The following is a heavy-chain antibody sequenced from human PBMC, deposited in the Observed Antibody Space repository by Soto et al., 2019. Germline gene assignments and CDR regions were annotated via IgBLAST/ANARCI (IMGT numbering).Heavy chain of an antibody. CDR1: GGPISSGGYS. Sequence: SETLSLTCAVSGGPISSGGYSWSWIRQPPGKGLEWIGYIYHSGSTYYNPSLKSRVTISVDRSKNQFSLKLSSVTAADTAVYYCARGGQYYYDSSGYDDAFDIWGQGTLVTVSS. D-gene: IGHD3-22*01. CDR3: ARGGQYYYDSSGYDDAFDI. CDR2: IYHSGST. J-gene: IGHJ3*02. V-gene: IGHV4-30-2*01.